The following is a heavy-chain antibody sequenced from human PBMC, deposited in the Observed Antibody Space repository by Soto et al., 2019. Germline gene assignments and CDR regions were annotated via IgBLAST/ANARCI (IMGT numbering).Heavy chain of an antibody. D-gene: IGHD1-26*01. V-gene: IGHV1-69*01. CDR1: RVAFSKFI. CDR2: IIPIFGTA. CDR3: AKVRYSIPMGYHYGMDV. J-gene: IGHJ6*02. Sequence: QAQLEQSGGEVKKPGSSVKVSCKASRVAFSKFIVTWVRQAPGLGLEWVGGIIPIFGTANYAQKFQGRVTITADESTSTSYMEVNNLRSEDTSVYYCAKVRYSIPMGYHYGMDVWGQGTTVTVSS.